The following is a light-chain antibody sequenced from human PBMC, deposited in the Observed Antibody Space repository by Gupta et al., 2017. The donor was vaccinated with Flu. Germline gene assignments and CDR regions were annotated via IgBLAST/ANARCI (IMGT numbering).Light chain of an antibody. J-gene: IGLJ3*02. CDR1: KVGDKY. V-gene: IGLV3-1*01. Sequence: SYDLTQPSSLSVSPGQTASITCSGEKVGDKYVCWYQQKPGQSPMLVIYQDARRPSGIPERFSGSNSGNTATLTISETQAVDEADYFCAAWDSNIAWVFGGGTKLTVL. CDR2: QDA. CDR3: AAWDSNIAWV.